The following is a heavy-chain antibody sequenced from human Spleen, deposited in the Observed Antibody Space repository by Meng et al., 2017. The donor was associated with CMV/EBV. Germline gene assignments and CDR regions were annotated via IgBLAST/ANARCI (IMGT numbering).Heavy chain of an antibody. D-gene: IGHD1-26*01. CDR1: GFTFSSYG. V-gene: IGHV3-21*01. CDR2: ISSSSSYI. Sequence: GGSLRLSCAASGFTFSSYGMHWVRQAPGKGLEWVSSISSSSSYIYYADSVKGRFTISRDNAKNSLYLQMNSLRAEDTAVYYCARGRRVGHDAFDIWGQGTMVTVSS. CDR3: ARGRRVGHDAFDI. J-gene: IGHJ3*02.